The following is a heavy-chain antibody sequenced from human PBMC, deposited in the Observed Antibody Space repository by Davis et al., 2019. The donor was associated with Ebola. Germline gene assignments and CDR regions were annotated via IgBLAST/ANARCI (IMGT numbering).Heavy chain of an antibody. J-gene: IGHJ6*04. V-gene: IGHV3-13*01. Sequence: GESLKISCAASGFIFSSYDMHWVRQATGKGLEWVSAIGTAGDTYYPGPAKGRFTISRENAKDSLYLQMNSLRARDTAGYYCARVIRDYYYGMDVWGKGTTVTVSS. D-gene: IGHD2/OR15-2a*01. CDR2: IGTAGDT. CDR3: ARVIRDYYYGMDV. CDR1: GFIFSSYD.